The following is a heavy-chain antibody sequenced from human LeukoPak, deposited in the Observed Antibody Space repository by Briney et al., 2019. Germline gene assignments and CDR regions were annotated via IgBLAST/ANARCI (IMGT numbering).Heavy chain of an antibody. V-gene: IGHV4-34*01. CDR2: INHSGST. D-gene: IGHD2-15*01. CDR1: GGSFSGYY. Sequence: SETLSLTCAVYGGSFSGYYWSWIRQPPGKGLEWIGEINHSGSTNYNPSLKSRVTISVDTSKNQFSLKLSSVTAADTAVYYCARVGGTYAFDIWGQGTMVTV. J-gene: IGHJ3*02. CDR3: ARVGGTYAFDI.